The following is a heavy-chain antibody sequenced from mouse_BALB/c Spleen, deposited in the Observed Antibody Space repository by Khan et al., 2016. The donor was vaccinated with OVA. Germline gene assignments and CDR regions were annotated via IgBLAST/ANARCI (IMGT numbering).Heavy chain of an antibody. D-gene: IGHD1-2*01. CDR1: GYSITSGYG. CDR3: ARTARIKY. V-gene: IGHV3-2*02. Sequence: SGPGLVKPSQSLSLTCTVTGYSITSGYGWNWIRQFPGNKLEWMGYISYSGSTNYNPSLKSRISITRDTSKNQFFLQLNSVTTEVTATYYCARTARIKYWGQGTTLTVSA. CDR2: ISYSGST. J-gene: IGHJ2*01.